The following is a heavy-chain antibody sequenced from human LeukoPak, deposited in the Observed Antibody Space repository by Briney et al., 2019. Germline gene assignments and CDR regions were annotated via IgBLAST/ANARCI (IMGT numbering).Heavy chain of an antibody. CDR1: GGSISSYY. CDR3: ARQGSGYYRSLDY. J-gene: IGHJ4*02. Sequence: SETLSLTCTVSGGSISSYYWSWIRQPQGKGLEWIGYIYTSGSTNYNPSLKSRVTISVDTSKNQFSLKLSSVTAADTAVYYCARQGSGYYRSLDYWGQGTLVTVSS. V-gene: IGHV4-4*09. D-gene: IGHD3-3*01. CDR2: IYTSGST.